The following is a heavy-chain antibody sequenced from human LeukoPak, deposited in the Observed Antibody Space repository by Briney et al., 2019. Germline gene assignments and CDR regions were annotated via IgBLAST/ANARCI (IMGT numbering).Heavy chain of an antibody. J-gene: IGHJ6*03. D-gene: IGHD3-9*01. V-gene: IGHV3-11*04. CDR1: GFTFSDYY. CDR3: ARALRDDILTGSRLDYYYYYMDV. Sequence: PGGSLRLSCAASGFTFSDYYMSWIRQAPGKGLEWVSYISSSGSTIYYADSVKGRFTISRDNAKNSLYLQMNSLRAEDTAVYYCARALRDDILTGSRLDYYYYYMDVWGKGTTVTISS. CDR2: ISSSGSTI.